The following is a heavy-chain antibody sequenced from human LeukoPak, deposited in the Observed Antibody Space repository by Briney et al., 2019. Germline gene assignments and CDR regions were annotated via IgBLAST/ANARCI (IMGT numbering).Heavy chain of an antibody. J-gene: IGHJ3*02. CDR2: IYYSGST. Sequence: SETLSLTCTGSGGSISSYYWSWIRQPPGKGLEWIGYIYYSGSTNYNPSLKSRVTISVDTSKNQFSLKLSSVTAADTAVYYCAREGWYYYDSSGENAFDIWGQGTMVTVSS. CDR3: AREGWYYYDSSGENAFDI. CDR1: GGSISSYY. V-gene: IGHV4-59*01. D-gene: IGHD3-22*01.